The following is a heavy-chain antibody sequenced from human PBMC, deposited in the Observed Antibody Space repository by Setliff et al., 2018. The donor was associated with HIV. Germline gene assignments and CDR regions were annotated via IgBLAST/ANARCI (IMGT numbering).Heavy chain of an antibody. D-gene: IGHD3-10*01. Sequence: SETLSLTCTVSGYSISSSNWWGWVRQTPGKGLEWIGYIDYSGSTYYNPSLESRVTMSVDTSQNQFSLKLTSVTAVDTAAYYCARSMVGIRGVVRGYYYYYMDVWGKRTTFTVSS. CDR1: GYSISSSNW. V-gene: IGHV4-28*01. CDR2: IDYSGST. CDR3: ARSMVGIRGVVRGYYYYYMDV. J-gene: IGHJ6*03.